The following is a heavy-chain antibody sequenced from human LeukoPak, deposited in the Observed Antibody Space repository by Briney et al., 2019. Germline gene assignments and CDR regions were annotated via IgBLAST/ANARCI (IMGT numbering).Heavy chain of an antibody. J-gene: IGHJ4*02. CDR3: ARDKKAFYDIFTGYYHDY. Sequence: SETLSLTCTVSGGSISSYYWSWIRQPPGKGLEWIGYIYYSGSTNYNPSLKSRVTISVDTSKNQFSLKLSSVTAADTAVYYCARDKKAFYDIFTGYYHDYWGQGSLVTVSS. CDR2: IYYSGST. D-gene: IGHD3-9*01. CDR1: GGSISSYY. V-gene: IGHV4-59*01.